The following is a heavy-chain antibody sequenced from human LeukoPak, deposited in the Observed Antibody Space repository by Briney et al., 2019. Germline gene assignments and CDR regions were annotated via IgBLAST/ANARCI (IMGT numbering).Heavy chain of an antibody. CDR2: MNPNSGNT. J-gene: IGHJ1*01. V-gene: IGHV1-8*03. Sequence: ASVKVSCKASGYTFTSYDINWVRQATGQGLEWMGWMNPNSGNTGYAQKFQGRVIITRNTSISTAYMELSSLRSEDTAVYYCARGGNIVVVPAAPDFQHWGQGTLVTVSS. CDR1: GYTFTSYD. D-gene: IGHD2-2*01. CDR3: ARGGNIVVVPAAPDFQH.